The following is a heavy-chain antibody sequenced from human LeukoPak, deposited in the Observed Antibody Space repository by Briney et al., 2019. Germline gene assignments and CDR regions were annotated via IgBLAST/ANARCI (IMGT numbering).Heavy chain of an antibody. CDR2: INPSGGST. CDR1: VYAFTSYY. Sequence: ASVKVSCKASVYAFTSYYMHWVRQAPGQGLEWMGIINPSGGSTSYAQKFQGRVTMTRDMSTSTVYMELSSLRSEDTAVYYCARDPPPSRYSYGQYYFDYWGQGTLVTVSS. CDR3: ARDPPPSRYSYGQYYFDY. V-gene: IGHV1-46*01. J-gene: IGHJ4*02. D-gene: IGHD5-18*01.